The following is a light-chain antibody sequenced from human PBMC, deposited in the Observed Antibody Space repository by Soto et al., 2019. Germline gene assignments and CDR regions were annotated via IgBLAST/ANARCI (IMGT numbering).Light chain of an antibody. CDR2: DNN. Sequence: QSVLTQPPSASGTPGQRVTISCSGSSSNIGTNTVNWYQQLPGTAPKLLIYDNNHRPSGVPDRFSGSKSGTSASLAISGLQAEPGADYYCAAWDDSLNGWVFGGGTKLTVL. CDR3: AAWDDSLNGWV. V-gene: IGLV1-44*01. CDR1: SSNIGTNT. J-gene: IGLJ3*02.